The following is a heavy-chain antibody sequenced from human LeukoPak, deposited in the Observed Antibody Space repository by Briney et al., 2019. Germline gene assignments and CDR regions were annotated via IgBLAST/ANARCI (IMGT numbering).Heavy chain of an antibody. Sequence: GGSLRLSGAASGFTFSSYGMHWVRQAPGKGLEGVAVISYDGSNKYYADSVKGRFTISRDNSKNTLYLQMNSLRAEDTAVYYCAKAGSWYGRAIDYWGQGTLVTVSS. CDR2: ISYDGSNK. CDR3: AKAGSWYGRAIDY. D-gene: IGHD6-13*01. CDR1: GFTFSSYG. J-gene: IGHJ4*02. V-gene: IGHV3-30*18.